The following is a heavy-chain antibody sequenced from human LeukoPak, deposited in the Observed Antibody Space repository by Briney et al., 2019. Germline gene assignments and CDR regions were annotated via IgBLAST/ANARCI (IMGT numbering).Heavy chain of an antibody. D-gene: IGHD1-26*01. CDR1: GFAFSSSG. V-gene: IGHV3-30*02. CDR3: VKDRGGTYYFDF. J-gene: IGHJ4*02. Sequence: VGSLILSCAASGFAFSSSGMHWVRQAPGEGLGWLTFIRYEGSTKSHADSVKGRFTFSRDNSKNTLYLQMNSLGAEDTAVYYCVKDRGGTYYFDFWGQGTPVTVSS. CDR2: IRYEGSTK.